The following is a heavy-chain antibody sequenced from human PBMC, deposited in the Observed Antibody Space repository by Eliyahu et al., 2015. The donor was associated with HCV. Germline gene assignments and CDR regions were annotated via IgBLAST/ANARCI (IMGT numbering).Heavy chain of an antibody. CDR1: GXSIPXYY. CDR3: ASGGGGIAVAGTGGWFDP. V-gene: IGHV4-59*01. CDR2: XPXSGST. J-gene: IGHJ5*02. Sequence: QVQLQESGPGLVKPSETLXXTCTVSGXSIPXYYWSWXRQPPGKGLEWIGYXPXSGSTNYXPSLKSRVTISVDTSKNQFSLNLTSVTAADTAVYYCASGGGGIAVAGTGGWFDPWGQGTLVTVSS. D-gene: IGHD6-19*01.